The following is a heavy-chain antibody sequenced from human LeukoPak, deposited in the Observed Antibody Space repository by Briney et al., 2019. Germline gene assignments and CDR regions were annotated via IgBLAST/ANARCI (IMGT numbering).Heavy chain of an antibody. CDR3: ARVKWLQFYHYFDY. V-gene: IGHV4-59*01. Sequence: SETLSLTCTVSGGSISSYYRSWIRQPPGKGLEWIGYIYYSGSTNYNPSLKSRVTISVDTSKNQFSLKLSSVTAADTAVYYCARVKWLQFYHYFDYWGQGTLVTVSS. J-gene: IGHJ4*02. D-gene: IGHD5-24*01. CDR2: IYYSGST. CDR1: GGSISSYY.